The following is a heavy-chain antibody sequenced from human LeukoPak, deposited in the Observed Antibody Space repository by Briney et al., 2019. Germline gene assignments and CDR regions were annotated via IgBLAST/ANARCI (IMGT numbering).Heavy chain of an antibody. D-gene: IGHD6-13*01. J-gene: IGHJ4*02. V-gene: IGHV3-43*02. CDR3: AKDISRTSSWYQDY. CDR1: GFTFDDYG. Sequence: PGGSLRLSCAASGFTFDDYGMSWVRQAPGKGLEWVSLISWNGGSTYYADSVKDRFTISRDNSKNSLYLQMNSLRTEDIAFYYCAKDISRTSSWYQDYWGQGTLVTVSS. CDR2: ISWNGGST.